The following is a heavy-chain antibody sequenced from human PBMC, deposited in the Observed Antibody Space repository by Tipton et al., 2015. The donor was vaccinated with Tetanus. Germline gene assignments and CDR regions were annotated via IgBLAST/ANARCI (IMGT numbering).Heavy chain of an antibody. CDR3: VRDYSTVTTWT. CDR1: GFTFSNYR. CDR2: ISSDGSDP. J-gene: IGHJ4*02. Sequence: SLRLSCAASGFTFSNYRMHWVRQAPGKGLVRVSRISSDGSDPEYADSVKGRFTISRDNAKNTLFLQMNSLRVEDTAVYYCVRDYSTVTTWTWGQGTRVTVSS. D-gene: IGHD4-17*01. V-gene: IGHV3-74*01.